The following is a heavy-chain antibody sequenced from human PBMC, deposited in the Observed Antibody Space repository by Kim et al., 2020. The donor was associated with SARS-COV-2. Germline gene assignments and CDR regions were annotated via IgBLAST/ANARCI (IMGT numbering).Heavy chain of an antibody. V-gene: IGHV3-7*01. Sequence: GKDKCYGYSVKGRFTISKDNAKNSLYLEMKKLRAEDTAVYYCVKGGGTLDDWGQGTLVTVSS. CDR2: GKDK. D-gene: IGHD3-16*01. J-gene: IGHJ4*02. CDR3: VKGGGTLDD.